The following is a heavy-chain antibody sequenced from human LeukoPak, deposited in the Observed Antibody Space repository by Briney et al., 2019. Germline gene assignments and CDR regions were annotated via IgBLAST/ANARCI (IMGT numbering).Heavy chain of an antibody. V-gene: IGHV3-48*03. D-gene: IGHD3-9*01. CDR3: ARYFDWLGGVGDYFDY. CDR2: ISSSGSTI. J-gene: IGHJ4*02. Sequence: GGSLRLSCAASGFTFSSYEMNWVRQAPGKGLEWVSYISSSGSTIYYADSVKGRFTISRDNAKNSLYLQMNGLRAEDTAVYYCARYFDWLGGVGDYFDYWGQGTLVTVSS. CDR1: GFTFSSYE.